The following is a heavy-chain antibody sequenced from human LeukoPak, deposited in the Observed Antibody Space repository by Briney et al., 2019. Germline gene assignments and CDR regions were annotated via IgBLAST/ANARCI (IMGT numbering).Heavy chain of an antibody. Sequence: SETLSLTCTVSGGSISSYYWSWIRQPAGKGLEWIGRIYTSGSTYYNPSLKSRVTISVDTSKNQVSLKLSSVTAADTAVYYCARHYDPQPFDVFDIWGQGTMVTVSS. CDR2: IYTSGST. CDR3: ARHYDPQPFDVFDI. J-gene: IGHJ3*02. V-gene: IGHV4-4*07. CDR1: GGSISSYY. D-gene: IGHD3-3*01.